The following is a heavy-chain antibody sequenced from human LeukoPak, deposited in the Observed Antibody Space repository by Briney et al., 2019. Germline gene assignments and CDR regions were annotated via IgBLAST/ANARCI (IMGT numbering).Heavy chain of an antibody. CDR2: IDIAGDT. V-gene: IGHV3-13*01. CDR3: ARVAAGGKGFDY. Sequence: GGSLRLSCATSGFTFSSYDMHWVRQATGKGLDWVSAIDIAGDTYYPGSVKGRFTISRENAKNSLYLQMNTLRAGDTAVYYCARVAAGGKGFDYWGQGTLVTVSS. CDR1: GFTFSSYD. J-gene: IGHJ4*02. D-gene: IGHD6-13*01.